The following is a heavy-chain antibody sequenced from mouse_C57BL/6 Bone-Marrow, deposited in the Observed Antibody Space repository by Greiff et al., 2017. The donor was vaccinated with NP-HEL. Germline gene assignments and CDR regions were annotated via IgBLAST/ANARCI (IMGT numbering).Heavy chain of an antibody. CDR1: GFTFSSYG. Sequence: EVKLMESGGDLVKPGGSLKLSCAASGFTFSSYGMSWVRQTPDKRLEWVATISSGGSYTYYPDSVKGRFTIARDKAKNTLYLQMSSLKSEDTAMYYCARRGIVTFDYWGQGTTLTVSS. D-gene: IGHD2-5*01. J-gene: IGHJ2*01. CDR2: ISSGGSYT. CDR3: ARRGIVTFDY. V-gene: IGHV5-6*02.